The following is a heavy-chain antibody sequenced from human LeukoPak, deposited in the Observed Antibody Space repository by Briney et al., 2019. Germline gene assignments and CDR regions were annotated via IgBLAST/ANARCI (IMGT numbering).Heavy chain of an antibody. CDR3: ARSLIVVVVAATRGYYGMDV. D-gene: IGHD2-15*01. Sequence: PGGSLRLSCAASGFTFSSYAMHWVRQAPGKGLEWVAVISYDGSNKYYADSVKGRFTISRDNSKNTLYLQMNSLRAEDTAVYYCARSLIVVVVAATRGYYGMDVWGQGTTVTVSS. J-gene: IGHJ6*02. CDR1: GFTFSSYA. V-gene: IGHV3-30-3*01. CDR2: ISYDGSNK.